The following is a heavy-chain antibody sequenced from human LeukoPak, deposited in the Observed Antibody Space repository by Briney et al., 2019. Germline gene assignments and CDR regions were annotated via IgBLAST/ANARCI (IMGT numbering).Heavy chain of an antibody. CDR2: IYYSGST. J-gene: IGHJ6*03. CDR3: ARDRKTYYYYYMDV. CDR1: GGSISSSSYY. V-gene: IGHV4-61*01. Sequence: PSETLSLTCTVSGGSISSSSYYWGWIRQPPGKGLEWIGYIYYSGSTNYNPSLKSRVTISVDTSKNQFSLKLSSVTAADTAVYYCARDRKTYYYYYMDVWGKGTTVTVSS.